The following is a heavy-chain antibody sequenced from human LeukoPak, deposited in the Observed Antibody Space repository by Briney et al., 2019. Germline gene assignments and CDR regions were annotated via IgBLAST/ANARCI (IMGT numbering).Heavy chain of an antibody. J-gene: IGHJ5*02. V-gene: IGHV4-34*01. D-gene: IGHD5-18*01. CDR2: INHSGST. CDR3: ARTMEFGYSYGYSWFDP. CDR1: GGSFSGYY. Sequence: SETLSLTCAVYGGSFSGYYWSWIRQPPGKGLEWIGEINHSGSTNYNPSLKSRVTISVDTSKNQFSLKLSSVTAADTAVYYCARTMEFGYSYGYSWFDPWGQGTLVTVSS.